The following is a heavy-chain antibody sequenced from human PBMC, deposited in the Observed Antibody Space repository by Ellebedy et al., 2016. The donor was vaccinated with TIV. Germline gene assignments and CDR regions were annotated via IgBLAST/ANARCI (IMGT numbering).Heavy chain of an antibody. V-gene: IGHV3-48*01. Sequence: GESLKISCAASGFTLSSYSMNWVRQAPGRGLEWVPYISSSSNTIYYADSVKGRFTISRDNAKNSLYLQMNSLRAEDTAVYYCAKSFTANWFDPWGQGTLVTVSS. J-gene: IGHJ5*02. CDR3: AKSFTANWFDP. CDR1: GFTLSSYS. CDR2: ISSSSNTI.